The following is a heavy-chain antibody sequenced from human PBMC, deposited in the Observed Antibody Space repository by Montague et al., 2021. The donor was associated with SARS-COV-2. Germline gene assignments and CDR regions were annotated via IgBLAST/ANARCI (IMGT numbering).Heavy chain of an antibody. D-gene: IGHD2-15*01. Sequence: SLRLSCAASGFTFSSYPVTWVRQAPGMGLEWVSIISGSGANTYYADSVKGRFTISRDNSKNTLYLQMNSLRAEDTAVYYCARGEGYCGGGKCYCHYDVWGQGTLVTVSS. CDR3: ARGEGYCGGGKCYCHYDV. J-gene: IGHJ4*02. CDR1: GFTFSSYP. V-gene: IGHV3-23*01. CDR2: ISGSGANT.